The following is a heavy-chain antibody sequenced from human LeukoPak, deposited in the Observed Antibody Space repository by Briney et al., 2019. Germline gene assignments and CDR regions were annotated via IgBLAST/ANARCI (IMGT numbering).Heavy chain of an antibody. Sequence: GGSLRLSCAASGFTFSSYGMHWVRQAPGKGLEWVAFIRYDGSNKYYADSVKGRFTISRDNSKNTLYLQMNSLRADDTAVYYCAKYRTTSAPPRNFDYWGQGTLLTVSS. CDR3: AKYRTTSAPPRNFDY. CDR2: IRYDGSNK. D-gene: IGHD1-14*01. CDR1: GFTFSSYG. V-gene: IGHV3-30*02. J-gene: IGHJ4*02.